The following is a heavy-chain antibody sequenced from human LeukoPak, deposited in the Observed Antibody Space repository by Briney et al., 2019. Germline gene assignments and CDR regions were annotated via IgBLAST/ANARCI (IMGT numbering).Heavy chain of an antibody. CDR1: GFTSSSYS. Sequence: GGSLRLSCAASGFTSSSYSMNWVRQAPGKGLEWVSYISSSGSTIYYADSVKGRFTISSDNAKNSLYLQMNGLRAEDTAVYYCARDGPPYSSGWYWSSHYYYMDVWGKGTTVTISS. D-gene: IGHD6-19*01. CDR3: ARDGPPYSSGWYWSSHYYYMDV. V-gene: IGHV3-48*04. CDR2: ISSSGSTI. J-gene: IGHJ6*03.